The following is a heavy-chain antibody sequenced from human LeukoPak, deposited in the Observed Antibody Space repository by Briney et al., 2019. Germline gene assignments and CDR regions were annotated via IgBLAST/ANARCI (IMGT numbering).Heavy chain of an antibody. Sequence: GGSLRLSCAASGFTFSSYAMHWVRQAPGKGLEWVAVISYDGSNKYYADSVKGRFTISRDNAKNTLYLQMSSLRAEDTAVYYCTRAGYYRMDYWGQGTLVTVSS. CDR3: TRAGYYRMDY. D-gene: IGHD2-15*01. CDR1: GFTFSSYA. V-gene: IGHV3-30-3*01. CDR2: ISYDGSNK. J-gene: IGHJ4*02.